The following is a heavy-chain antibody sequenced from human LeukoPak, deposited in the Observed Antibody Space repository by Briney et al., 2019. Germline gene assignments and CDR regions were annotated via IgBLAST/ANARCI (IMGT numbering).Heavy chain of an antibody. V-gene: IGHV3-9*03. CDR2: ISWNSGSI. Sequence: AGRSLRLSCAASGFTFDDYAMHWVRQAPGKGLEWVSGISWNSGSIGYADSVKGRFTISRDNAKNSLYLQMNSLGAEDMALYYCAKEVGYGYSSSWYYFDYWGQGTLVTVSS. CDR1: GFTFDDYA. D-gene: IGHD6-13*01. CDR3: AKEVGYGYSSSWYYFDY. J-gene: IGHJ4*02.